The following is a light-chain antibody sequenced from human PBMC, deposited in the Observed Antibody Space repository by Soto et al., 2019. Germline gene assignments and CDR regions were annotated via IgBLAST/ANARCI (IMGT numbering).Light chain of an antibody. CDR2: GAS. CDR3: QHYNNWPPWT. Sequence: EIVMTQSASTLSGSPGEGAALSCGASQSVSTNLAWYQHKPGQAPRLLIYGASTRATGIPASFSGSGSGTEFTLTISSLQSEDFAVYYCQHYNNWPPWTFGQGTKVDI. V-gene: IGKV3-15*01. J-gene: IGKJ1*01. CDR1: QSVSTN.